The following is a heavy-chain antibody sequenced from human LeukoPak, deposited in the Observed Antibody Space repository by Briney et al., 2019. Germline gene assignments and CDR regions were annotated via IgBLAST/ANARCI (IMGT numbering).Heavy chain of an antibody. D-gene: IGHD2-2*02. Sequence: PGGSLRLSCAASGFTFSNYWMHWVRQVPGKGLVWVSRINNDGSGTTYADSVEGRFTISGDNAKNTLYLQMNSLRVEDTAVYYCTSLYLTDVWGKGTTVTVSS. CDR1: GFTFSNYW. CDR2: INNDGSGT. CDR3: TSLYLTDV. J-gene: IGHJ6*04. V-gene: IGHV3-74*01.